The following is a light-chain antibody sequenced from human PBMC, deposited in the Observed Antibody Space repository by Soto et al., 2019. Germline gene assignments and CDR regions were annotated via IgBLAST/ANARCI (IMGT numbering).Light chain of an antibody. CDR1: QGMSSY. V-gene: IGKV1-8*01. CDR2: AAA. CDR3: QQSYSTPRT. J-gene: IGKJ1*01. Sequence: ANRPTQCSSLVPADTGGRATVTCRARQGMSSYLAWDQQKPRKAPNRLIYAAASLQSGFPSRFNGSGSGTDFTLTSIGLQPEDVATYYCQQSYSTPRTFGQGTKVDI.